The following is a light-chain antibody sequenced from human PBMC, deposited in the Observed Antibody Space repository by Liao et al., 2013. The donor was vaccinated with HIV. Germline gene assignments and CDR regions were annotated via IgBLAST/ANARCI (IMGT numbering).Light chain of an antibody. V-gene: IGLV3-1*01. CDR1: RLGNKY. CDR2: QDN. CDR3: QAWDTSSVV. Sequence: SYELTQPPSVSVSPGQTVTITCSGDRLGNKYVSWYQLRPGQSPLLVIYQDNKRPSGIPERFSGSNSGNTATLTISETQTMDEADYFCQAWDTSSVVFGGGAKLTVL. J-gene: IGLJ2*01.